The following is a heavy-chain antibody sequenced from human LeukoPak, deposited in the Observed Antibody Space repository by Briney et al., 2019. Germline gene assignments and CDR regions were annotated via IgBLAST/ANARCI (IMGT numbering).Heavy chain of an antibody. CDR3: ARSFYDVLTDNYMWLAP. CDR1: GYTFTSYY. V-gene: IGHV1-46*01. J-gene: IGHJ5*02. D-gene: IGHD3-9*01. Sequence: ASVKVSCKASGYTFTSYYMHWVRQAPGQGLEWMGIINPSGGSTSYAQKFQGRVTMTRDTSTSTVYMELSSLRSEDTAVYYCARSFYDVLTDNYMWLAPWGQGTLVTVSS. CDR2: INPSGGST.